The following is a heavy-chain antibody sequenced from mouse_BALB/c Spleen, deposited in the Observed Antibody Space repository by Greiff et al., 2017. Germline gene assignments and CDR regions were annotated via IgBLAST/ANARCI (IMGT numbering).Heavy chain of an antibody. CDR2: ISYDGSN. CDR3: ATANWDVYFDY. CDR1: GYSITSGYY. D-gene: IGHD4-1*01. V-gene: IGHV3-6*02. J-gene: IGHJ2*01. Sequence: DVKLVESGPGLVKPSQSLSLTCSVTGYSITSGYYWNWIRQFPGNKLEWTGYISYDGSNNYNPSLKNRISITRDTSKNQFFLKLNSVTTEDTATYYGATANWDVYFDYWGQGTTLTVSS.